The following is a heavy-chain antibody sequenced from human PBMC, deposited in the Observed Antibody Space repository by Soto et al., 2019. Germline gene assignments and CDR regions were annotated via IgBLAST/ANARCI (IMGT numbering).Heavy chain of an antibody. D-gene: IGHD3-22*01. CDR2: IIPIFGTA. V-gene: IGHV1-69*13. CDR3: ARAYYYDRSGPFYYFDY. CDR1: GGTFSSYA. J-gene: IGHJ4*02. Sequence: SVKVSCKASGGTFSSYAISWVRQAPGQGLEWMGGIIPIFGTANYAQKFQGRVTITADESTSTAYMELSSLRSEDTAVYYCARAYYYDRSGPFYYFDYWGQGTLVTVSS.